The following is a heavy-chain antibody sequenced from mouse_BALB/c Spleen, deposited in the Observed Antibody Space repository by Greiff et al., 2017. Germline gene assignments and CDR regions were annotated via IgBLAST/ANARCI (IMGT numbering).Heavy chain of an antibody. D-gene: IGHD1-2*01. Sequence: EVQLQQSGPELVKPGASVKMSCKASGYTFTSYVMHWVKQKPGQGLEWIGYINPYNDGTKYNEKFKGKATLTSDKSSSTAYMELSSLTSEDSAVYYCARFLLRLDYAMDYWGQGTSVTVSS. CDR3: ARFLLRLDYAMDY. CDR1: GYTFTSYV. V-gene: IGHV1-14*01. CDR2: INPYNDGT. J-gene: IGHJ4*01.